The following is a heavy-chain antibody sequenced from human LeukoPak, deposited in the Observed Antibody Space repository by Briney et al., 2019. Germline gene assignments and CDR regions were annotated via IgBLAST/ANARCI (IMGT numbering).Heavy chain of an antibody. V-gene: IGHV3-7*01. J-gene: IGHJ4*02. D-gene: IGHD2-15*01. CDR1: EFTFSSYW. CDR2: IKQDGSEK. Sequence: PGGSLRLSCAASEFTFSSYWMSWVRQAPGKGLEGVASIKQDGSEKYYADSVKGRFTISRDNSKNTLYLQMNSLRAEDTAVYYCARDLGYCSGGSCYTIDYWGQGTLVTVSS. CDR3: ARDLGYCSGGSCYTIDY.